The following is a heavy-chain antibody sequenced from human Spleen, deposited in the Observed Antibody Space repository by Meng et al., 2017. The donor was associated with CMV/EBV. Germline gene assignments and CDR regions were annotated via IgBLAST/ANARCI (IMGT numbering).Heavy chain of an antibody. CDR1: GFTFSSYW. J-gene: IGHJ6*02. CDR3: VSAAAEGFHHYYGMYV. D-gene: IGHD6-13*01. V-gene: IGHV3-7*01. CDR2: IKRDGSEI. Sequence: GESLKISCVASGFTFSSYWMSWVRQAPGKGLEWVANIKRDGSEIYYVDSVKGRFNISRDNAKNSLSLQINSLRAEDTAVYYCVSAAAEGFHHYYGMYVWGRGTTVTVSS.